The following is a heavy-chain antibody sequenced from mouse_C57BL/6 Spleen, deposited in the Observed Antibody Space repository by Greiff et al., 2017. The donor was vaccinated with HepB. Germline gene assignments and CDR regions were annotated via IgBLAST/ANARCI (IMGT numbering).Heavy chain of an antibody. J-gene: IGHJ3*01. CDR2: IWTGGGT. CDR1: GFSLTSYA. Sequence: VKLMESGPGLVAPSQSLSITCTVSGFSLTSYAISWVRQPPGKGLEWLGVIWTGGGTNYNTDLKTRMSISKDNSKSQVFLKMNSLQTDDTARYYCATNDDYDEGDWFAYWGQGTLVTVSA. CDR3: ATNDDYDEGDWFAY. V-gene: IGHV2-9-1*01. D-gene: IGHD2-4*01.